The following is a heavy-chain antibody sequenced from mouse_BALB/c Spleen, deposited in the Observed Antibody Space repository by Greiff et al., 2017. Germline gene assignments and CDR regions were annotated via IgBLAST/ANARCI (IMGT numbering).Heavy chain of an antibody. D-gene: IGHD4-1*01. Sequence: VKLMESGAELARPGASVKLSCKASGYTFTDYKITWVKQRTGQGLEWIGEIYPGSGNTYYNEKFKGKATLTADKSSSTAYMQLSSLTSEDSAVYFCAITGGDYWGQGTTLTVSS. CDR3: AITGGDY. J-gene: IGHJ2*01. V-gene: IGHV1-77*01. CDR2: IYPGSGNT. CDR1: GYTFTDYK.